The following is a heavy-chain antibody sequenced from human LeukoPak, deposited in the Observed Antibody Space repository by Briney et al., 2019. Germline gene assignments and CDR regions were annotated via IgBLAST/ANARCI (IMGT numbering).Heavy chain of an antibody. Sequence: GGSLRLSCAASGFTVSSNYMSWVRQAPGKGLEWVSVIYSGGSTYYADSVKGRFTISRDNSKNTLYLQINSLRAEDTAVYYCARLTRTRNYDYWGQGTLVTVSS. CDR1: GFTVSSNY. CDR2: IYSGGST. D-gene: IGHD1-20*01. J-gene: IGHJ4*02. V-gene: IGHV3-53*01. CDR3: ARLTRTRNYDY.